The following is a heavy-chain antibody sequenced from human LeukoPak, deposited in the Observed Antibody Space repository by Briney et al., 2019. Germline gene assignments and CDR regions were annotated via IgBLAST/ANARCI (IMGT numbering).Heavy chain of an antibody. CDR2: INPIGGST. D-gene: IGHD3-3*01. V-gene: IGHV1-46*01. CDR3: ARGYYDFPF. Sequence: ASVKVSFKASGYTFTGYYMHWVRQAPGQGLEWMGIINPIGGSTTYAQNFQGRVTMTRDTSTSTVYMDLTSLRSEDTAVYYCARGYYDFPFWGQGTLVTVSS. CDR1: GYTFTGYY. J-gene: IGHJ4*02.